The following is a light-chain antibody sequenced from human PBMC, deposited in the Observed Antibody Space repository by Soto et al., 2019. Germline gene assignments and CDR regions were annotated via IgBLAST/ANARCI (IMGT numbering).Light chain of an antibody. Sequence: QSALTQPASVSGSPGQSITISCTGNSSDVGGFNYVSWYQQHPGKAPKLMMYEVRNRPSGVSNRFSGSKSGNTASLTISGLQAEDEADYYCNSYTSSSTRVFGGETKLTVL. CDR3: NSYTSSSTRV. V-gene: IGLV2-14*01. CDR1: SSDVGGFNY. CDR2: EVR. J-gene: IGLJ2*01.